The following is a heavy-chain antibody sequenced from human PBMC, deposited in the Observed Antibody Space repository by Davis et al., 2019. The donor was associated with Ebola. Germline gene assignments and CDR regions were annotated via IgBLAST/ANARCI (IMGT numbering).Heavy chain of an antibody. Sequence: GGSLRLSCAVSGFSFTSFAMHWVRQPPGKGLEWVAFVLYDGSNTYYADSVKGRFTISRANSENTMFLQMKWLKAEDTGVYYCAKDSRATRSFDYWGQGTLVSVSS. J-gene: IGHJ4*02. CDR3: AKDSRATRSFDY. CDR2: VLYDGSNT. D-gene: IGHD4-17*01. CDR1: GFSFTSFA. V-gene: IGHV3-30*02.